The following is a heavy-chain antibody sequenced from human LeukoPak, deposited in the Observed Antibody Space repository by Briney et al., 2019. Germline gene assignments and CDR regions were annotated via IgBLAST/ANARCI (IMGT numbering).Heavy chain of an antibody. J-gene: IGHJ6*02. CDR1: GGSFSGYY. Sequence: PSETLSLTCAVYGGSFSGYYWSWIRQPPGKGLEWIGEINHSGSTNYNPSLKSRVTISVDTSKNQFSLKLSSVTAADTAVYYCARLGDIVVVPAAIEMGYYYYGMDVWGQGTTVTVSS. V-gene: IGHV4-34*01. CDR3: ARLGDIVVVPAAIEMGYYYYGMDV. CDR2: INHSGST. D-gene: IGHD2-2*01.